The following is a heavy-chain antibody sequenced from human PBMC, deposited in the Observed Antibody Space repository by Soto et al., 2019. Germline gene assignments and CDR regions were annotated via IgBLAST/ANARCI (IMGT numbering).Heavy chain of an antibody. V-gene: IGHV3-66*01. J-gene: IGHJ6*02. CDR2: IYSGGST. D-gene: IGHD5-18*01. CDR3: AREYSSGYYYFYAMHV. CDR1: GFTVSSNY. Sequence: EVQLVESGGGLVQPGGSLRLSCAASGFTVSSNYMSWVRQAPEKGLEWVSVIYSGGSTYYADSVKGRFTISRDNSKNTLYLQMNSLRAEVTAVYYCAREYSSGYYYFYAMHVWGQGTTVTVSS.